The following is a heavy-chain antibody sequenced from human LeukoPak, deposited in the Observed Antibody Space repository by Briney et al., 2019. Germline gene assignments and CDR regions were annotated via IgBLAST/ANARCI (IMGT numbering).Heavy chain of an antibody. CDR3: AKSEEYYYDSSGYYAY. CDR1: GFTFSSYS. D-gene: IGHD3-22*01. Sequence: GGSLRLSCAASGFTFSSYSMNWVRQAPGKGLEWVSYISSSSSTIYYADSVKGRFTISRDNAKNSLYLQMNSLRAEDTAVYYCAKSEEYYYDSSGYYAYWGQGTLVTVSS. CDR2: ISSSSSTI. V-gene: IGHV3-48*04. J-gene: IGHJ4*02.